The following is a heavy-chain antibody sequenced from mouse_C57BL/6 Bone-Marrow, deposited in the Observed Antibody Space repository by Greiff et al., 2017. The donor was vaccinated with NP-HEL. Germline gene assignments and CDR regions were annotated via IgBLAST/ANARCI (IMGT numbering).Heavy chain of an antibody. CDR2: IDPSDSYT. CDR3: ARHYYGRGYFDV. D-gene: IGHD1-2*01. CDR1: GFTFTSYW. J-gene: IGHJ1*03. Sequence: VQLQQPGAELVMPGASVKLSCKASGFTFTSYWMHWVKQKPGQGLEWIGEIDPSDSYTNYNQKFKGKSTLAVAKSSSTAYMQLSRLTSEDSAVYDCARHYYGRGYFDVWGTGTTVTVAS. V-gene: IGHV1-69*01.